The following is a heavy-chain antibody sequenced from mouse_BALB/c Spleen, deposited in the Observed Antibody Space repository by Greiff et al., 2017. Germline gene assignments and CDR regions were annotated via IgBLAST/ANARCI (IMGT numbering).Heavy chain of an antibody. V-gene: IGHV5-6-5*01. J-gene: IGHJ2*01. Sequence: EVQRVESGGGLVKPGGSLKLSCAASGFTFSSYAMSWVRQTPEKRLEWVASISSGGSTYYPDSVKGRFTISRDNARNILYLQMSSLRSEDTAMYYCARGGWVGFDYWGQGTTLTVSS. CDR2: ISSGGST. D-gene: IGHD2-3*01. CDR1: GFTFSSYA. CDR3: ARGGWVGFDY.